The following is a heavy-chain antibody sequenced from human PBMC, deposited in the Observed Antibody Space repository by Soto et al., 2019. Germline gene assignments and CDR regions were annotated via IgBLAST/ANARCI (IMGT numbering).Heavy chain of an antibody. CDR2: INAGNGNT. D-gene: IGHD3-22*01. CDR3: AVGYYYDSSGYPDYFDY. V-gene: IGHV1-3*01. CDR1: GYTFTSYA. Sequence: ASVKVSCKASGYTFTSYAMHWVRQAPGQRLEWMGWINAGNGNTKYSQKFQGRVTITRDTSASTAYMELSSLRSEDTAVYYCAVGYYYDSSGYPDYFDYWGQGTLVTVSS. J-gene: IGHJ4*02.